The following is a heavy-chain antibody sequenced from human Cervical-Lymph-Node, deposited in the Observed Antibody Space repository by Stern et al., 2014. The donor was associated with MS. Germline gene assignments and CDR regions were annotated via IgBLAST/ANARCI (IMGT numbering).Heavy chain of an antibody. CDR3: ARDAHGDSFDY. D-gene: IGHD4-17*01. CDR1: GYTFNRYY. Sequence: QVQLMQSGAEVKKPGASVKVSCEASGYTFNRYYMHWVRQAPGQGLEWMGMINPSCGTTNYAQNFQGRVTMTRDTSTSTVYMELNSLRSDDTATYYCARDAHGDSFDYWGQGTLVTVSS. CDR2: INPSCGTT. J-gene: IGHJ4*02. V-gene: IGHV1-46*02.